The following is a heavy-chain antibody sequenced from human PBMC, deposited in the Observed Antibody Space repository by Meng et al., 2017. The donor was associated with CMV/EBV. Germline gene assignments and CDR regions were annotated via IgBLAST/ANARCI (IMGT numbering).Heavy chain of an antibody. D-gene: IGHD5-12*01. Sequence: GGSLRLSCAASGFTFSSYAMHWVRQAPGKGLEWVADISYDGSNKYYVDSVKGRFTISRDNAKNSLYLQMNSLRAEDTAVYYCARGVKSGYSGYDLAVYYFDYWGQGTLVTVSS. CDR1: GFTFSSYA. J-gene: IGHJ4*02. CDR2: ISYDGSNK. CDR3: ARGVKSGYSGYDLAVYYFDY. V-gene: IGHV3-30-3*01.